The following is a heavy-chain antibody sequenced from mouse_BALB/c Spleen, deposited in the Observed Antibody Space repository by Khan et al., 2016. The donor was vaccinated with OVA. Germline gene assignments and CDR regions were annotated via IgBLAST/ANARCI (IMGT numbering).Heavy chain of an antibody. D-gene: IGHD2-1*01. CDR3: ARRRGNYGAYGMDY. J-gene: IGHJ4*01. Sequence: EVQLQESGAELVKPGASVKLSCTASGFNIKDTYIHWVKQRPEQGLEWIGRIDPANGHTKYDPKFLGKATLTVDTSSNTAYLQLSSLTSEDTAVDYCARRRGNYGAYGMDYWGQGTSVTVSS. V-gene: IGHV14-3*02. CDR2: IDPANGHT. CDR1: GFNIKDTY.